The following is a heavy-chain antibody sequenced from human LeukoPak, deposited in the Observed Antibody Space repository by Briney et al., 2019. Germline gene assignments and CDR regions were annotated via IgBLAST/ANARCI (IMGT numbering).Heavy chain of an antibody. D-gene: IGHD3-22*01. V-gene: IGHV4-59*08. J-gene: IGHJ4*02. CDR3: ARHPYDSSGYYLDY. CDR1: GGSISSYY. CDR2: IYYSGST. Sequence: SETLSLTCTVSGGSISSYYWSWIRQPPGKGLEWIGYIYYSGSTNYNPSLKSRVTISVDTSKNQFSLKLNSVTAADTAVYYCARHPYDSSGYYLDYWGQGTLVTVSS.